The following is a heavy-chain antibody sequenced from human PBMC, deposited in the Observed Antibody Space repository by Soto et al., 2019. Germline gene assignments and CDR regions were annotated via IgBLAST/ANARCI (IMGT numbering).Heavy chain of an antibody. CDR1: GCSISSGDYY. V-gene: IGHV4-30-4*01. D-gene: IGHD3-22*01. Sequence: ASETLSLSCTVSGCSISSGDYYWSWIRQPPGEGLEWIGYIYYSGSTYYNPSLKSRVTISVDTSKNQFSLKLSSVTAADTAVYYCARDRSSEGWLLPHNWFDPWGQGNLVTVSS. CDR3: ARDRSSEGWLLPHNWFDP. J-gene: IGHJ5*02. CDR2: IYYSGST.